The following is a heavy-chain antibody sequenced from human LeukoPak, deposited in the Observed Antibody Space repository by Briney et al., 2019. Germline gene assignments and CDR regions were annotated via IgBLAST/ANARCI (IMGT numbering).Heavy chain of an antibody. D-gene: IGHD3-3*01. J-gene: IGHJ6*03. CDR3: ARGSLRFLEWLLESDWYMDV. CDR2: INWNGGST. V-gene: IGHV3-20*04. Sequence: GGALRLSCAASGFTFNDYGMSWVRQAPGKGLEGVAGINWNGGSTDYADTVKGRFTISRDNAKNSLYMQMNSLRAEDTALYYCARGSLRFLEWLLESDWYMDVWGKGTTVTVSS. CDR1: GFTFNDYG.